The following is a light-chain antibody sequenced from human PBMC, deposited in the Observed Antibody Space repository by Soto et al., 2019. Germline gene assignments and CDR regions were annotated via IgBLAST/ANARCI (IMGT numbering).Light chain of an antibody. J-gene: IGKJ5*01. CDR3: QQYGSSPSIT. Sequence: VVLTQSPATLSLSPGERATLSCRTSLSVSVYLDWYQQKPGQAPRLLISDASNRATGIPARFSGSGSGTDFTLTISRLEPEDFAVYYCQQYGSSPSITFGQGTRLEIK. CDR2: DAS. CDR1: LSVSVY. V-gene: IGKV3-11*01.